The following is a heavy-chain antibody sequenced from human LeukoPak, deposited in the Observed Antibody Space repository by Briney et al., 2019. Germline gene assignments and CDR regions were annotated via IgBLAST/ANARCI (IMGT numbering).Heavy chain of an antibody. CDR2: IYHSGST. CDR1: GYSISSGYY. Sequence: SETLSLTCTVSGYSISSGYYWGWIRQPPGKGLEWIGSIYHSGSTYYTPSLKSRVTISVDTSKNQFSLKLSSVTAADTAVYYCAREGSSSPNWFDPWGQGTLVTVFS. J-gene: IGHJ5*02. D-gene: IGHD6-6*01. V-gene: IGHV4-38-2*02. CDR3: AREGSSSPNWFDP.